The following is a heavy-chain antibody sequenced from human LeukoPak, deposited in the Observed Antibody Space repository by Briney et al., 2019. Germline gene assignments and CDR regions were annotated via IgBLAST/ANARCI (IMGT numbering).Heavy chain of an antibody. D-gene: IGHD2-15*01. CDR2: ISDRGGTT. J-gene: IGHJ4*02. Sequence: GGSLRLSCAASGFTFSSYAMNWVSQAPGKGLEWVSGISDRGGTTYYADSVEGRFTISRDNSKNTLYLQMNNLRAEDTAVYYCAKVTSGGSCYQSDYWGQGTLVTVSS. V-gene: IGHV3-23*01. CDR3: AKVTSGGSCYQSDY. CDR1: GFTFSSYA.